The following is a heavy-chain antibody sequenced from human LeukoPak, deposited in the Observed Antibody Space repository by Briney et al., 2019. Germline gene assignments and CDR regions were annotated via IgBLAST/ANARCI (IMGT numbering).Heavy chain of an antibody. V-gene: IGHV3-23*01. D-gene: IGHD2-21*01. CDR2: ISGSGGST. Sequence: PGGSLRLSCAASGFTFSSYAMSWVRRAPGKGLEWVSAISGSGGSTYYADSVKGRFTISRGNSKNTLYLQMNSLRAEDTAVYYCAREIGPRKNVDYWGQGTLVTVSS. J-gene: IGHJ4*02. CDR1: GFTFSSYA. CDR3: AREIGPRKNVDY.